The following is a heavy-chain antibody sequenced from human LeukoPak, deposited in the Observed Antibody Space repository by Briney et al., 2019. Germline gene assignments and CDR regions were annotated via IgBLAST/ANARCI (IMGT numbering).Heavy chain of an antibody. D-gene: IGHD6-6*01. V-gene: IGHV4-59*08. Sequence: SETLSLTCTVSGGSISSYYWSWIRQPPGKGLEWIGYIYYSGSTNYNPSLKSRVTISVDKSKNQFSLNLTSVTAADTAVYYCARAMSIVARLQTIFDYWGQGTLVTVSS. CDR3: ARAMSIVARLQTIFDY. J-gene: IGHJ4*02. CDR2: IYYSGST. CDR1: GGSISSYY.